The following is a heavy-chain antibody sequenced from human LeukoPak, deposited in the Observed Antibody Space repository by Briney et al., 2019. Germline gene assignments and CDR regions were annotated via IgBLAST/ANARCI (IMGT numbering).Heavy chain of an antibody. CDR1: GGSISSYY. J-gene: IGHJ5*02. V-gene: IGHV4-59*08. Sequence: SETLSLTCTVSGGSISSYYWSWIRQPPGKGLEWIGYIYYSGSTNYNPSLKSRVTISVDTSKNQFSLKLSSVTAADTAVYYCARTIVVVPAAIRGWFDPWGQGTLVTVSS. CDR3: ARTIVVVPAAIRGWFDP. CDR2: IYYSGST. D-gene: IGHD2-2*01.